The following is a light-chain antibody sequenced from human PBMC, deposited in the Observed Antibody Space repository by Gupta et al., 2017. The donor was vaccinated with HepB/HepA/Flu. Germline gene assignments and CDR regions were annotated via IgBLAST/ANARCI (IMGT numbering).Light chain of an antibody. J-gene: IGKJ1*01. Sequence: DIVMNQSPLSVPVTSGEPASISCGSSQSLLHSDGYNYLAWYLQRPGQSPQLLTYMRSNRVYEIPDRCSGSGSGTDFTLKISRVEAEDVGVYYCMQAVQTPWTFGQGTKLEIK. CDR2: MRS. CDR1: QSLLHSDGYNY. V-gene: IGKV2-28*01. CDR3: MQAVQTPWT.